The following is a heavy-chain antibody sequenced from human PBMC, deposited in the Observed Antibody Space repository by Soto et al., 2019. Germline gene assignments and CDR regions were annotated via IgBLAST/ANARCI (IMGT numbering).Heavy chain of an antibody. D-gene: IGHD3-3*01. Sequence: QVQLVPSGAEVKKPGSSVKVSCRASGDTFKNHGISWVRQAPGQGLEWMGSIIPVFGTTNYAQKSRGRLTLTADKGTTTAYRELSGLTSEDTAVYFCARDTAELYYAEPSSAFDVWGQGTLITVSS. CDR3: ARDTAELYYAEPSSAFDV. J-gene: IGHJ3*01. CDR2: IIPVFGTT. CDR1: GDTFKNHG. V-gene: IGHV1-69*06.